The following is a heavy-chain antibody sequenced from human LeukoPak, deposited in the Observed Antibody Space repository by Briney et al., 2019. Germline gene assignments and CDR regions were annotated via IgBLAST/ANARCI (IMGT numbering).Heavy chain of an antibody. CDR2: INPNSGNT. D-gene: IGHD3-10*01. Sequence: ASVKVSCKASGYTFTSYDINWVRQATGQGLEWMGWINPNSGNTGYAQKFQGRVTITRNTSISTAYMELSSLRSEDTAVYYCARFLGSGSHNYYYYYYMDVWGKGTTVTVSS. J-gene: IGHJ6*03. CDR1: GYTFTSYD. CDR3: ARFLGSGSHNYYYYYYMDV. V-gene: IGHV1-8*03.